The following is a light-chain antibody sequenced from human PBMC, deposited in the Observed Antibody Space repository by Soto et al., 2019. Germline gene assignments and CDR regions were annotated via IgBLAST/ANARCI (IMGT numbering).Light chain of an antibody. J-gene: IGLJ2*01. CDR2: QDS. CDR1: KLGDKY. V-gene: IGLV3-1*01. CDR3: QAWDSSTVV. Sequence: SYELTQPSSVSVSPGQTASITCSGDKLGDKYACWYQQKPCQSPVLVIYQDSKRPSGIPERFSGSNSGNTATLTISGTQAMDEADYYCQAWDSSTVVFGGGTKLTVL.